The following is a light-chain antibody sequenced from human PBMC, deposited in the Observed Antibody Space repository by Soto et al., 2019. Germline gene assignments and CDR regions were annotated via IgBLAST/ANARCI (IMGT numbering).Light chain of an antibody. Sequence: EIVLTQSPATLSLSPGERATLSCRASQSVSRYLAWYQQKPGQAPRLLIYDASNRATGIPARFSGSGSVTDFTRTISSLEPEDFAVYYCQQRSDWPSTFGGGTKVQIK. CDR1: QSVSRY. J-gene: IGKJ4*01. CDR3: QQRSDWPST. CDR2: DAS. V-gene: IGKV3-11*01.